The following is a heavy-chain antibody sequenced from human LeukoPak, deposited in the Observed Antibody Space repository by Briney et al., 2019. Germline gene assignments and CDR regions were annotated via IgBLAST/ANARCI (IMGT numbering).Heavy chain of an antibody. CDR2: FYISGST. CDR1: GGSISSYY. D-gene: IGHD6-13*01. CDR3: ARVAAAGTNDAFDI. J-gene: IGHJ3*02. Sequence: PSETLSLTCTVSGGSISSYYWSWIRQPAGKGLEWIGRFYISGSTNYNPSLKSRVTMSVDTSKNRFSLKLSSVTAADTAVYYCARVAAAGTNDAFDIWGQGTMVTVSS. V-gene: IGHV4-4*07.